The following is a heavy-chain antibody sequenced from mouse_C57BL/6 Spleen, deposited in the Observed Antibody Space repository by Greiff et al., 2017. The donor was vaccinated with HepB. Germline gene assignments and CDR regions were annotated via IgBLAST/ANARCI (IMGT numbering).Heavy chain of an antibody. CDR2: ISYDGSN. J-gene: IGHJ2*01. Sequence: VQLKESGPGLVKPSQSLSLTCSVTGYSITSGYYWNWIRQFPGNKLEWMGYISYDGSNNYNPSLKNRISITRDTSKNQFFLKLNSVTTEDTATYYCAREDNWDYFDYWGQGTTLTVSS. D-gene: IGHD4-1*01. CDR3: AREDNWDYFDY. CDR1: GYSITSGYY. V-gene: IGHV3-6*01.